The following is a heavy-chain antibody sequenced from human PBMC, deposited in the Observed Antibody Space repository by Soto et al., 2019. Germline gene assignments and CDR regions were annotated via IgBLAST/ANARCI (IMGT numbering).Heavy chain of an antibody. V-gene: IGHV3-30*18. CDR2: MSFDGSNK. D-gene: IGHD3-3*01. CDR1: GFTFGSYG. J-gene: IGHJ4*02. Sequence: QVQLVESGGGVVQPGRSLRLSCAASGFTFGSYGMHWVRQAPGKGLEGVAVMSFDGSNKYYADSVKGRFTISRDNSKNTLYLQMNSLRTEDTAVYYCAKDPQYYDFWSGYSDYWGQGTLVTVSS. CDR3: AKDPQYYDFWSGYSDY.